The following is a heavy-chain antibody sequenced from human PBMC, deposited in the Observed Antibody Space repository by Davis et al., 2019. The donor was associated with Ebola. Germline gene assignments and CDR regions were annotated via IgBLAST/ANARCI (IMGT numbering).Heavy chain of an antibody. D-gene: IGHD7-27*01. CDR2: INSDGRTT. CDR1: GFTFSSYA. V-gene: IGHV3-74*01. J-gene: IGHJ3*02. CDR3: ARDLGMGRRVDAFDI. Sequence: GESLKIPCAASGFTFSSYAMSWVRQAPGKGLVWVSRINSDGRTTAYADSVKGRFTISRDNAKNTLYLQMNTLRAEDTAVYYCARDLGMGRRVDAFDIWSQGTMVTVSS.